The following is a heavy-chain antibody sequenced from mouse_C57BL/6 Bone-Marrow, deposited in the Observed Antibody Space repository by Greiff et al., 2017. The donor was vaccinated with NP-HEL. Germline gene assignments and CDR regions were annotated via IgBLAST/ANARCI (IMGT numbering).Heavy chain of an antibody. J-gene: IGHJ2*01. CDR1: GYSITSGYD. Sequence: DVKLVESGPGMVKPSQSLSLTCTVTGYSITSGYDWHWIRHFPGNKLEWMGYISYSGSTNYNPSLKSRISITHDTSKNHFFLKLNSVTTEDTATYYCARKKGYYGSSYVGYWGQGTTLTVSS. D-gene: IGHD1-1*01. V-gene: IGHV3-1*01. CDR3: ARKKGYYGSSYVGY. CDR2: ISYSGST.